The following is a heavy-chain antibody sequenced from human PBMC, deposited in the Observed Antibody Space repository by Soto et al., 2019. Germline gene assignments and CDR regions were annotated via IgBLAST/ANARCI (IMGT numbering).Heavy chain of an antibody. V-gene: IGHV1-2*04. CDR2: INPNSGGT. D-gene: IGHD2-2*01. J-gene: IGHJ5*02. CDR3: ARARGAYCSSTSCPTWFDP. Sequence: GASVKVSCKASGYTFTGYYMHWVRQAPGQGLEWMGWINPNSGGTNYAQKFQGWVTMTRDTSISTAYMELSRLRSDDTAVYYCARARGAYCSSTSCPTWFDPWGQGTLVTVSS. CDR1: GYTFTGYY.